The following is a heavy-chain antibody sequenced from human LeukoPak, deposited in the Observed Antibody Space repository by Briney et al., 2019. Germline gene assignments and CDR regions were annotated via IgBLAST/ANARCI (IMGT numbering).Heavy chain of an antibody. J-gene: IGHJ4*02. CDR3: ARDRGTGEQWLADY. D-gene: IGHD6-19*01. V-gene: IGHV1-2*02. CDR2: INPNSGGT. Sequence: ASVKVSCKASGYTFTGYYMHWVRQAPGQGLEWTGWINPNSGGTNYAQKFQGRVTMTRDTSISTAYMELSRLRSDDTAVYYCARDRGTGEQWLADYWGQGTLVTVSS. CDR1: GYTFTGYY.